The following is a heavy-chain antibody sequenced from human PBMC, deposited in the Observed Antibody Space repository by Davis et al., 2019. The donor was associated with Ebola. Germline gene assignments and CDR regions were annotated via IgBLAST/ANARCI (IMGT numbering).Heavy chain of an antibody. V-gene: IGHV3-64*01. CDR2: ISSNGGST. CDR3: ARVRVPGYYYGMDV. J-gene: IGHJ6*02. Sequence: PGGSLRLSCAASGFTFSSYAMHWVRQAPGKGLEYVSAISSNGGSTYYANSVKGRFTISRDNSKNTLYLQMGSLRAEDMAVYYCARVRVPGYYYGMDVWGQGTTVTVSS. CDR1: GFTFSSYA. D-gene: IGHD4/OR15-4a*01.